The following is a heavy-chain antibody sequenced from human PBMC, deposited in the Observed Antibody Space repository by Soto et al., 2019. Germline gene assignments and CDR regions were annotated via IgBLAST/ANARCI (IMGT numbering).Heavy chain of an antibody. V-gene: IGHV3-30-3*01. D-gene: IGHD2-2*01. J-gene: IGHJ4*02. CDR3: ARDQGRSITCQLDY. CDR2: ISYDGSNT. Sequence: GGSLRLSCTVSGLTFRSYALNWVRQAPGKGLEWVAVISYDGSNTYYADSVKGRFTISRDNMLYLQMNSLRAEDTAVYYCARDQGRSITCQLDYWGQGTLVTVSS. CDR1: GLTFRSYA.